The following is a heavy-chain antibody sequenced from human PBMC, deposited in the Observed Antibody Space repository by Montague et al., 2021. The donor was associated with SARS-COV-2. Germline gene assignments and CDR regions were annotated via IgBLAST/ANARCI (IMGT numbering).Heavy chain of an antibody. CDR3: ARHRNYGDHSLDNWFHP. Sequence: SETLSLTCSVSGVSISRSVYYWGWIRQPPGKGLEWIGTIYNSGTTYYNPSLKSRLTISIDTSKSQFSLKLTSVTAADTAVYYCARHRNYGDHSLDNWFHPWGQGTLVTVSS. J-gene: IGHJ5*02. D-gene: IGHD4-17*01. V-gene: IGHV4-39*01. CDR2: IYNSGTT. CDR1: GVSISRSVYY.